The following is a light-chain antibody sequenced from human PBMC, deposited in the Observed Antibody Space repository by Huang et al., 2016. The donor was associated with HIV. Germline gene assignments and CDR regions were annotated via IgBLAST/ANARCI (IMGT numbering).Light chain of an antibody. CDR3: QRYDSAPRA. J-gene: IGKJ1*01. CDR1: QAIGNF. CDR2: GAP. V-gene: IGKV1-27*01. Sequence: DIQMTPSPSSLSASPGVSVPLRCRANQAIGNFLAWFQHKPGGVPRLLIYGAPTFQSGVPSRFSGRGSGTDFTLTITSFQPDDVATYYCQRYDSAPRAFGQGTKVEI.